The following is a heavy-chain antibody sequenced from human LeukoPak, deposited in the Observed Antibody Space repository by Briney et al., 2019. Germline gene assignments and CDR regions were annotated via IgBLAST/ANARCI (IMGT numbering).Heavy chain of an antibody. V-gene: IGHV3-23*01. J-gene: IGHJ4*02. CDR1: GFSFHSYA. CDR2: ITGSGGST. CDR3: AKRGAVTGTEDY. Sequence: PGGSLRLSCAASGFSFHSYAMTWVRQAPGTGLEWVAIITGSGGSTYYADSVKGRFTISRDNSKNTLYLQMNSLRAEDTAVYYCAKRGAVTGTEDYWGQGTLVTVSS. D-gene: IGHD6-19*01.